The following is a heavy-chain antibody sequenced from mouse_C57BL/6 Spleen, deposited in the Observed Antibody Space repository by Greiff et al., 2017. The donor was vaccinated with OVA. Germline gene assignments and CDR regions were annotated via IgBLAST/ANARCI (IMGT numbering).Heavy chain of an antibody. CDR2: IYPGSGST. CDR1: GYTFTSYW. D-gene: IGHD2-3*01. CDR3: ARSYDGYYAGAMDY. J-gene: IGHJ4*01. Sequence: VQLQQSGAELVKPGASVKMSCKASGYTFTSYWITWVKQRPGQGLEWIGDIYPGSGSTNYNEKFKSKATLTVDTSSSTAYMQLSSLTSEDSAVYYCARSYDGYYAGAMDYWGQGTSVTVSS. V-gene: IGHV1-55*01.